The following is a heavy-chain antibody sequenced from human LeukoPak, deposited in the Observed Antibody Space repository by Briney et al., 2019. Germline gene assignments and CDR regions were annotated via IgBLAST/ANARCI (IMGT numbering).Heavy chain of an antibody. J-gene: IGHJ6*04. Sequence: GGSLRLSCEASGFTFGSYGMNWVRQAPGKGLEWVSGISGTGDSTYYADSVKGRFTISRDNSKNTLYLQMNSLRAEDTAVYYCAELGITMIGGVWGKGTTVTISS. CDR3: AELGITMIGGV. V-gene: IGHV3-23*01. D-gene: IGHD3-10*02. CDR1: GFTFGSYG. CDR2: ISGTGDST.